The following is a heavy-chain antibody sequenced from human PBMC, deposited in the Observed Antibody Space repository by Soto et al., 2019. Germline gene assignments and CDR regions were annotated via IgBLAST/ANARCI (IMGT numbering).Heavy chain of an antibody. J-gene: IGHJ4*02. V-gene: IGHV4-39*01. CDR3: ARRKDYVWGSYRYTAFFDY. CDR2: IYYSGST. CDR1: GGSISSSSYY. Sequence: QLQLQESGPGLVKPSETLSLTCTVSGGSISSSSYYWGWIRQPPGKGLEWIGSIYYSGSTYYNPSLKSRLTISVDTSKNQFSLKLSSVTAADTAVYYCARRKDYVWGSYRYTAFFDYWGQGTLVTVSS. D-gene: IGHD3-16*02.